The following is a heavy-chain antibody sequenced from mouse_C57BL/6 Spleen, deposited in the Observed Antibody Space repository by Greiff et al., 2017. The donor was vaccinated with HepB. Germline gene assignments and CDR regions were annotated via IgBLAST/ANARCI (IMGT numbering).Heavy chain of an antibody. CDR3: AKGSSYDYGGRYYYAMDY. Sequence: VQLKESGPGLVQPSQSLSITCTVSGFSLTSYGVHWVRQSPGKGLEWLGVIWRGGSTDYNAAFMSRLSITKDNSKSQVFFKMNSLQADDTAIYYCAKGSSYDYGGRYYYAMDYWGQGTSVTVSS. CDR1: GFSLTSYG. J-gene: IGHJ4*01. V-gene: IGHV2-5*01. D-gene: IGHD1-1*01. CDR2: IWRGGST.